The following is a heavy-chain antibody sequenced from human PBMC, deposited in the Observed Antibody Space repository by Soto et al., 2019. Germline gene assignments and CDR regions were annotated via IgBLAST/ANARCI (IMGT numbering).Heavy chain of an antibody. CDR1: GDSVSSNSAS. J-gene: IGHJ6*02. Sequence: PSQTLSLTCAISGDSVSSNSASWNWIRQSPSRGLEWLGRTYYRSKWYSDYAVSVKSRITINPDTSKNQFSLQLNSVTPEDTAVYYCARAKEYTSSSGMDVWGQGATVTVSS. CDR3: ARAKEYTSSSGMDV. V-gene: IGHV6-1*01. D-gene: IGHD6-6*01. CDR2: TYYRSKWYS.